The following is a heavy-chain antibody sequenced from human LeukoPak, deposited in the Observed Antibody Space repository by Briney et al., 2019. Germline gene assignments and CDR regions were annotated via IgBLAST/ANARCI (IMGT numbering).Heavy chain of an antibody. CDR2: FDPEDGET. CDR3: ATGLFIAAADHHDY. D-gene: IGHD6-13*01. J-gene: IGHJ4*02. CDR1: GYTLTELS. V-gene: IGHV1-24*01. Sequence: ASVKVSCKVSGYTLTELSMHWVRQAPGNGLEGMGGFDPEDGETIYAQKFQGRVTMTEDTSTDTAYMELSSLRSEDTAVYYCATGLFIAAADHHDYWGQGTLVTVSS.